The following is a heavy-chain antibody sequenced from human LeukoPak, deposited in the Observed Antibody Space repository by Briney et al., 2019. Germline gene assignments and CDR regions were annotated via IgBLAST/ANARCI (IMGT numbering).Heavy chain of an antibody. CDR2: FVPEDGET. V-gene: IGHV1-24*01. CDR1: GYTLTELS. CDR3: ATTTYYYGSGASKYMDV. Sequence: ASVKVSCKVSGYTLTELSMHWVRQAPGKGLEWMGGFVPEDGETIYAQKFQGRVTMTEDTSTDTAYMELSSLRSEDTAVYYCATTTYYYGSGASKYMDVWGQGTTVTVSS. D-gene: IGHD3-10*01. J-gene: IGHJ6*02.